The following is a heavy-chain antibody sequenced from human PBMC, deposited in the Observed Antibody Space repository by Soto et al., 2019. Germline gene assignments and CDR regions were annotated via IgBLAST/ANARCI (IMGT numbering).Heavy chain of an antibody. J-gene: IGHJ3*02. CDR2: IWYDGSNK. CDR1: GFTFSSYG. CDR3: ARSQLGLFDAFDI. Sequence: PGGSLRLSCAASGFTFSSYGMHWVRQAPGKGLEWVAVIWYDGSNKYYADSVKGRFTISRDNSKNTLYLQMNSLRAEDTAVYYCARSQLGLFDAFDIWGQGTMVTVSS. D-gene: IGHD2-21*01. V-gene: IGHV3-33*01.